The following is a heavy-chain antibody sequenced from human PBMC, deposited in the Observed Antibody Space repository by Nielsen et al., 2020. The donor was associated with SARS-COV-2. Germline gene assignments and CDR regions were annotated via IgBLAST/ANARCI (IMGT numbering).Heavy chain of an antibody. D-gene: IGHD3-22*01. CDR1: GGSISSGGYY. CDR2: IYYSGST. J-gene: IGHJ2*01. Sequence: SETLSLTCTVSGGSISSGGYYWSWIRQHPGKGLEWIGYIYYSGSTYYNPSLKSRVTISVDTSKNQFSLKLSSVTAADTAVYYCARGPNRTYYYDSSGYYWYFDLWGRGTLVTVSS. CDR3: ARGPNRTYYYDSSGYYWYFDL. V-gene: IGHV4-31*03.